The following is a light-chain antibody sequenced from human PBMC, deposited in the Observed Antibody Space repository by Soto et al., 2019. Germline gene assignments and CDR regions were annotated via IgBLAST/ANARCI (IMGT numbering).Light chain of an antibody. Sequence: QAVVTQEPSFSVSPGETVTLTCGLSPGSVSKSHYPSWYQQTPGQAPRTLVYSTDTRASGVPDRFSGSILGNKAALTITGAQADDEADYYCVVFIRSGVVFGGGTKVTVL. CDR3: VVFIRSGVV. V-gene: IGLV8-61*01. J-gene: IGLJ2*01. CDR2: STD. CDR1: PGSVSKSHY.